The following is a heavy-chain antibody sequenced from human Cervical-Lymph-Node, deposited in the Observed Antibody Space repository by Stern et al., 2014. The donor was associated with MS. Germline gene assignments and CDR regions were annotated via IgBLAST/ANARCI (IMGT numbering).Heavy chain of an antibody. D-gene: IGHD1-26*01. CDR3: ARVTGRGTRQNWFDS. Sequence: QVQLVESGPGLVKPSETVSLTCTVSGGSMSSKYWNWIRQPPGKGLEWIGNVYSDGSTNYSPSLKSRVIISLDTSTTQFSLSLTSVTAADTAVYYCARVTGRGTRQNWFDSWGQGTLVTVSS. V-gene: IGHV4-59*01. J-gene: IGHJ5*01. CDR2: VYSDGST. CDR1: GGSMSSKY.